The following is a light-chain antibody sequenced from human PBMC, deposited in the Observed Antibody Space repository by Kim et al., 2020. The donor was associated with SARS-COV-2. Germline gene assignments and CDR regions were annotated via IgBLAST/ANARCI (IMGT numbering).Light chain of an antibody. CDR2: GND. CDR1: SSNIGKYF. Sequence: QSVLTQPPSASGTPGQRVTISCSGSSSNIGKYFVYWYQHLPGTAPKLFIYGNDQRAFGDPARISASKSGTSASLAISGLRSEDEADYYCAAWDDRLSAVVFGGGTKVTVL. CDR3: AAWDDRLSAVV. V-gene: IGLV1-47*01. J-gene: IGLJ3*02.